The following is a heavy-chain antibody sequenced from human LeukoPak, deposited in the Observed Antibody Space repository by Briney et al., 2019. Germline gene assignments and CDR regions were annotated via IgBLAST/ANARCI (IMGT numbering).Heavy chain of an antibody. V-gene: IGHV1-69*05. CDR3: ARDVDTTYYDFWSGSVDDAFDI. CDR1: GGTFSSYA. D-gene: IGHD3-3*01. CDR2: IIPIFGTA. J-gene: IGHJ3*02. Sequence: SEKVSCKASGGTFSSYAISWVRQAPGQGLEWMGGIIPIFGTANYAQKFQGRVTITTDESTSTAYMELSSLRSEDTAVYYCARDVDTTYYDFWSGSVDDAFDIWGQGTMVTVSS.